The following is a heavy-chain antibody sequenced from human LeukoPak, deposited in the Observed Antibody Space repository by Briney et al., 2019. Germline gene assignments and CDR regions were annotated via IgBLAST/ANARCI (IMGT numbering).Heavy chain of an antibody. Sequence: GGSLRLSCAASGFTISSHYMSWVRQAPGKGLEQVSVIYSGGDTYYADSVKGRFTISRDNSKNTLYLQMNSLRAEDTAVYYCATGGEYYNSGGYGHDYWGQGTLVTVSS. CDR1: GFTISSHY. V-gene: IGHV3-53*01. CDR2: IYSGGDT. J-gene: IGHJ4*02. D-gene: IGHD3-22*01. CDR3: ATGGEYYNSGGYGHDY.